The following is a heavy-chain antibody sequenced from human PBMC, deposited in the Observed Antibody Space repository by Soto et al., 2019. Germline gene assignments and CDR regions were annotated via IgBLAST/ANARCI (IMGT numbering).Heavy chain of an antibody. Sequence: QVQLVESGGGVVQPGRSLRLSCAASGFTFSSYGMHWVRQAPGKGLEWVAVISYDGSNKYYADSVKGRFTISRDNSKNTLYLQMNSLRAEYTAVYYWAKDVRVTFWWYFDLWGRGTLVTVSS. CDR3: AKDVRVTFWWYFDL. CDR1: GFTFSSYG. CDR2: ISYDGSNK. J-gene: IGHJ2*01. D-gene: IGHD3-16*01. V-gene: IGHV3-30*18.